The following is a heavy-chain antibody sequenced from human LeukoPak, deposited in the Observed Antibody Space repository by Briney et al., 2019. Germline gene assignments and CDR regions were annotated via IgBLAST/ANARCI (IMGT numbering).Heavy chain of an antibody. CDR3: ARQVGIVGAPGAFDI. J-gene: IGHJ3*02. D-gene: IGHD1-26*01. CDR2: IYYSGST. CDR1: GGSISSGDYY. Sequence: PSETLSLTCTVSGGSISSGDYYWSWIRQPPGKGLEWIGYIYYSGSTNYNPSLKSRVTISVDTSKNQFSLKLSSVTAADTAVYYCARQVGIVGAPGAFDIWGQGTMVTVSS. V-gene: IGHV4-61*08.